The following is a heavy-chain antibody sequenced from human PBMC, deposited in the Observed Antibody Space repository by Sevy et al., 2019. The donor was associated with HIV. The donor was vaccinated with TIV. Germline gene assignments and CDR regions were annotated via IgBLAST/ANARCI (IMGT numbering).Heavy chain of an antibody. J-gene: IGHJ4*02. CDR1: GFSISGYG. CDR2: LSGTGGST. D-gene: IGHD2-2*01. V-gene: IGHV3-23*01. CDR3: AKDLDIVAVAAAIRLSY. Sequence: GGSLRLSCAASGFSISGYGMHWVRQAPGKGLEWVSALSGTGGSTYYADSVKGRFTISRDNSKNTLYLQMNSLRVEDTAVYYCAKDLDIVAVAAAIRLSYWGQGTLVTVSS.